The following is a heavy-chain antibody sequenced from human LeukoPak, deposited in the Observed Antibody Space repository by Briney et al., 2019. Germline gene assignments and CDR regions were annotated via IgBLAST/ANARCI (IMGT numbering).Heavy chain of an antibody. V-gene: IGHV3-23*01. CDR3: AKGPLPLGVTNRNT. J-gene: IGHJ4*02. Sequence: PGGSLRLSCAASGFTFSSYAMSWVRQAPGKGLEWVSAISGSGGSTYYADSVKGRFTISRDNSKNTLYLQMNSLRAEDTAVYYCAKGPLPLGVTNRNTWGQGTLVTVSS. CDR2: ISGSGGST. D-gene: IGHD2-21*02. CDR1: GFTFSSYA.